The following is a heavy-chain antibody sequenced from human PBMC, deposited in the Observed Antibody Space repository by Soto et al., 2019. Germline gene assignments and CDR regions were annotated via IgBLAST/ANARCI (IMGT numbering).Heavy chain of an antibody. CDR1: GYSCTSYW. CDR2: IYPGDSDT. CDR3: ARLGCSITSCYGGYYYYMDV. Sequence: GESLKISCKGSGYSCTSYWIGWVRQMPGKGLEWMGIIYPGDSDTRYSPSFQGQGTISADKSISTAYLQWSSLKASDTAMYYCARLGCSITSCYGGYYYYMDVSGKGTTVTVSS. J-gene: IGHJ6*03. V-gene: IGHV5-51*01. D-gene: IGHD2-2*01.